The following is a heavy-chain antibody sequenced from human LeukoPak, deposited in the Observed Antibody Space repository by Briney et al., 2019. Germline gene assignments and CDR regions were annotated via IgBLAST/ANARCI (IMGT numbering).Heavy chain of an antibody. CDR2: ISYDGSNK. D-gene: IGHD4-17*01. CDR3: ARDIDYGDYVQGYYFDY. Sequence: GGSLRLSCAASGFTFSSYAMHWVRQAPGKGLEWVAVISYDGSNKYYADSVKGRFTISRDNSKNTLYLQMNSLRAEDTAVYYCARDIDYGDYVQGYYFDYWGQGTLVTVSS. CDR1: GFTFSSYA. J-gene: IGHJ4*02. V-gene: IGHV3-30-3*01.